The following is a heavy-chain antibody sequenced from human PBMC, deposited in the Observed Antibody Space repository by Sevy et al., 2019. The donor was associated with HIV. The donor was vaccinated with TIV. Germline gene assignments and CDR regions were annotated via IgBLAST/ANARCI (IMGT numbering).Heavy chain of an antibody. CDR1: GYTLTKLS. V-gene: IGHV1-24*01. J-gene: IGHJ5*02. CDR2: FDPQDDEK. D-gene: IGHD2-15*01. CDR3: ATVGLRYYSGSSSYQGDWFDP. Sequence: ASVKVSCKVSGYTLTKLSIHWVRQAPGKGLEWLGDFDPQDDEKIYAQRFQGRLTMTEDTSTETAYMELSSLTSEDTAVYYCATVGLRYYSGSSSYQGDWFDPWGQGTLVTVSS.